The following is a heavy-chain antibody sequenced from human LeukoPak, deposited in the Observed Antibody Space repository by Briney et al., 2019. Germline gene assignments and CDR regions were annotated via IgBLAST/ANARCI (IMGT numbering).Heavy chain of an antibody. D-gene: IGHD3-10*01. V-gene: IGHV4-34*01. CDR2: INHSGST. Sequence: SETLSLTCAVYGGSFSGYYWSWIRQPPGKGLEWIGEINHSGSTNYNPSLKSRVTISVDTSKNQFSLKLSSVTAADTAVYYCARASFEFGFDYWGQGTLVTVSS. J-gene: IGHJ4*02. CDR3: ARASFEFGFDY. CDR1: GGSFSGYY.